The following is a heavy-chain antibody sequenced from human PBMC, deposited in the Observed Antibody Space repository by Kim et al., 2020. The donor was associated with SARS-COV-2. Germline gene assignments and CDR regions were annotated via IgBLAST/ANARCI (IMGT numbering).Heavy chain of an antibody. Sequence: SETLSLTCTVSGGSIRSYYWSWIRQPPGKGLDWIGFIYHTGSTTYNPSLKSRVTISIDTSNNQFSLKLNSVTAADTAVYYCAGTETTWARFNYWGQGTLVTVSS. J-gene: IGHJ4*02. CDR3: AGTETTWARFNY. V-gene: IGHV4-59*13. CDR2: IYHTGST. D-gene: IGHD1-26*01. CDR1: GGSIRSYY.